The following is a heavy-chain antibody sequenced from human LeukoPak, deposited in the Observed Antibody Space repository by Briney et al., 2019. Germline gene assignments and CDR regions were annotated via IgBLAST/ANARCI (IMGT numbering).Heavy chain of an antibody. J-gene: IGHJ4*02. CDR2: INPNSGDT. D-gene: IGHD6-13*01. CDR3: ARDGARYSSSPTNFDY. V-gene: IGHV1-2*02. CDR1: GYTFTGYY. Sequence: ASVKVSCKASGYTFTGYYMHWVRQAPGQGLEWMGWINPNSGDTKYAQKFQGRVTMTRDTSISTAYMELSRLTSDDTAVYYCARDGARYSSSPTNFDYWGQGTLVTVSS.